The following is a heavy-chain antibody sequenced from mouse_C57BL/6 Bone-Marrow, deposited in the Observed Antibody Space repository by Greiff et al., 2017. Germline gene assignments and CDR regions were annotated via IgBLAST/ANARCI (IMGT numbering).Heavy chain of an antibody. CDR3: ARRSNLKYFDV. CDR1: GYTFTSYW. V-gene: IGHV1-64*01. J-gene: IGHJ1*03. D-gene: IGHD2-5*01. Sequence: VQLQQPGAELVKPGASVKLSCKASGYTFTSYWMHWVKQRPGQGLEWIGMIPPNSGSTNYNEKFKSKATLTVDKSSSTAYMQLSSLTSEDSAVYYCARRSNLKYFDVWGTGTTVTVSS. CDR2: IPPNSGST.